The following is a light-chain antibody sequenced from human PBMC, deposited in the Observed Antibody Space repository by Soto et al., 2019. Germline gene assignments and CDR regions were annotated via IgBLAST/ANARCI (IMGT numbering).Light chain of an antibody. V-gene: IGLV2-14*03. CDR3: SSYTSTKTVI. CDR2: AVS. Sequence: QSALTQPASVSGSPGQSITISCSGIAGDPGNYDSVSWYQQHPGKAPKLMIYAVSNRPSGVSSRFSGSKSGDTASLTISGLQAEDEADYYCSSYTSTKTVIVGGGTKLTVL. J-gene: IGLJ2*01. CDR1: AGDPGNYDS.